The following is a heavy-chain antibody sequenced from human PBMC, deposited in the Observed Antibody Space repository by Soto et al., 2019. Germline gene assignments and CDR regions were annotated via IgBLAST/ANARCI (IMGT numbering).Heavy chain of an antibody. CDR2: IYYSGST. Sequence: QVQLQESGPGLVKPSQTLSLTCTVSGGSISSGGYYWSWIRQHPGKGLEWIGYIYYSGSTYYNPSLKSRVTSSVDTSKIQVSLKLSSVTAADTAVYYWARVPTRQGDYGMDVWGQGTTVTVSS. CDR3: ARVPTRQGDYGMDV. J-gene: IGHJ6*02. V-gene: IGHV4-31*03. CDR1: GGSISSGGYY.